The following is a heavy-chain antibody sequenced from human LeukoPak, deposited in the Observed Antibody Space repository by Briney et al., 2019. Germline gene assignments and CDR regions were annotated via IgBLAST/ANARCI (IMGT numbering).Heavy chain of an antibody. CDR2: MNPNSGNT. J-gene: IGHJ4*02. CDR3: ARGMYYFDY. CDR1: GYTFTSYD. V-gene: IGHV1-8*01. Sequence: GASVKVSCKASGYTFTSYDINWVRQATGQGLEWMGWMNPNSGNTGYAQKFQGRVTMTRDMSTSTVYMELSSLRSEDTAVYYCARGMYYFDYWGQGTLVTVSS.